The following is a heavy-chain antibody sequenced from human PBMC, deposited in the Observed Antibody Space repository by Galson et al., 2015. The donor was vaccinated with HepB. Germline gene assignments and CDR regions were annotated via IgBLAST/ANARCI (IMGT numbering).Heavy chain of an antibody. CDR1: GGSISSSSYY. D-gene: IGHD3-10*01. Sequence: ETLSLTCTVSGGSISSSSYYWGWIRQPPGKGLEWIGSIYYSGSTYYNPSLKSRVTISVDTSKNQFSLKLSSVTAADTAVYYCARAPVLLWFGEASPENDAFDIWGQGTMVTVSS. CDR2: IYYSGST. CDR3: ARAPVLLWFGEASPENDAFDI. J-gene: IGHJ3*02. V-gene: IGHV4-39*07.